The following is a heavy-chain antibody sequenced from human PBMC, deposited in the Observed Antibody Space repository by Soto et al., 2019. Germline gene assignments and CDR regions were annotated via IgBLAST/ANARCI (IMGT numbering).Heavy chain of an antibody. V-gene: IGHV2-5*02. J-gene: IGHJ6*02. CDR1: GFSLSTSGVG. D-gene: IGHD2-15*01. Sequence: ESGPTLVNPTQTLTLTCTFSGFSLSTSGVGVGWIRQPPGKALEWLALIYWDDDKRYSPSLKSRLTITKDTSKNQVVLTMTNMDPVDTTTYYCAPILGGYYSYYYGMDVWGQGTTVTVSS. CDR3: APILGGYYSYYYGMDV. CDR2: IYWDDDK.